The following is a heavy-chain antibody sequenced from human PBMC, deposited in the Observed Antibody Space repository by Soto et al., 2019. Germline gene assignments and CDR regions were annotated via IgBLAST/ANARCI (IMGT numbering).Heavy chain of an antibody. CDR2: IYYSGST. V-gene: IGHV4-30-4*01. Sequence: SETLSLTCPVSGGSISSGYYYWSWIRQPPGKGLEWIGYIYYSGSTYYNPSLKSRVTISVDTSKNQFSLKLSSVTAADTAVYYCARTTPDEYNFDYWGQGTLVTVSS. D-gene: IGHD6-6*01. CDR1: GGSISSGYYY. CDR3: ARTTPDEYNFDY. J-gene: IGHJ4*02.